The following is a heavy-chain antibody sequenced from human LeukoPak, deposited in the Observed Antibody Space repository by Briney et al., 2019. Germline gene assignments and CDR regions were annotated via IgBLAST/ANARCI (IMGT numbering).Heavy chain of an antibody. CDR3: ARHNYFDY. CDR1: GGSISSSSYY. Sequence: SETLSLTCTVSGGSISSSSYYWGWIRQPPGKGLEWIGSIYYSGSTYYNPSLKSRVTISVDTSKNQFSLKLSSATAADTAVYYCARHNYFDYWGQGTLVTVSS. V-gene: IGHV4-39*01. J-gene: IGHJ4*02. CDR2: IYYSGST.